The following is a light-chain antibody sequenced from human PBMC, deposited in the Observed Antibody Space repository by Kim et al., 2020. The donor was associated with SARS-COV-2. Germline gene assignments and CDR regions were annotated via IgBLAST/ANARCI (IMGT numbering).Light chain of an antibody. CDR1: SGHSSYA. J-gene: IGLJ3*02. CDR2: LNSDGSH. CDR3: QTWGTGLWV. Sequence: SVKLTCTRSSGHSSYAIACHQQQPEKGPRYLMKLNSDGSHSKGDGIPDRFSGSSSGAERYLTISSLQSEDEADYYCQTWGTGLWVFGGGTQLTVL. V-gene: IGLV4-69*01.